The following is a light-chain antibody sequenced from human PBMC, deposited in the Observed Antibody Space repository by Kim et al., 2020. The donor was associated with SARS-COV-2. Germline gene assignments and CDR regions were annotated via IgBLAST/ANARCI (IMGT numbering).Light chain of an antibody. Sequence: EIVLTQSPGTLSLSPGERATLSCRASQSVTSNYLAWYQQIPGHAPRLLIDGATSRATGIADRFSGSGSGTDFTLTITGLEPEDVAVYYCQHYGSPVAFGQGTRLEIK. CDR1: QSVTSNY. V-gene: IGKV3-20*01. CDR3: QHYGSPVA. CDR2: GAT. J-gene: IGKJ5*01.